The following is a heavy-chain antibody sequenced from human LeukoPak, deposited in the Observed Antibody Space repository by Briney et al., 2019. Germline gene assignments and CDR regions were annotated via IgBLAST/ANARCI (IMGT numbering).Heavy chain of an antibody. CDR3: ARLDYGNYASNWFDP. D-gene: IGHD4-11*01. Sequence: SETLSLTCTVSGGSINSGGYYWSWIRQHPGKGLEWIGYIYYSGSTYYNPSLKSRVTISVDRTKNQFSLKLSSVTAADTAVYYCARLDYGNYASNWFDPWGQGTLVTVSS. J-gene: IGHJ5*02. CDR2: IYYSGST. CDR1: GGSINSGGYY. V-gene: IGHV4-31*03.